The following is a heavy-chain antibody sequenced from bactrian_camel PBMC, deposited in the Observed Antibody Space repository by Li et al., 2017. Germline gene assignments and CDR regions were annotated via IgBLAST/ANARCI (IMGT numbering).Heavy chain of an antibody. CDR1: GRTRGVGC. D-gene: IGHD4*01. CDR3: AAVIPFERYYSDYIPIPADFSY. Sequence: HVQLVESGGGSVQAGESLRLSCAASGRTRGVGCMAWFRQAPGMEREGVAAIYFGGDGTYYSDSVKGRFTISQDNVQKTVYLQMNDLKPEDTAMYYCAAVIPFERYYSDYIPIPADFSYWGQGTQVTVS. CDR2: IYFGGDGT. J-gene: IGHJ6*01. V-gene: IGHV3S54*01.